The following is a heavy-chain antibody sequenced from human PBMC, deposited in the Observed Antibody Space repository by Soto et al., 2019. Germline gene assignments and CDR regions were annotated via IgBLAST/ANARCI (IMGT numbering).Heavy chain of an antibody. CDR2: ISSSSSYT. V-gene: IGHV3-11*05. CDR1: GFTFSDYY. J-gene: IGHJ4*02. CDR3: AKDRHRSGSPHPFDY. Sequence: GGSLRLSCAASGFTFSDYYMSWIRQAPGKGLEWVSYISSSSSYTNYADSVKGRFTISRDNSKNTLYLQMNSLRAEDTAVYYCAKDRHRSGSPHPFDYWGQGTLVTVSS. D-gene: IGHD3-22*01.